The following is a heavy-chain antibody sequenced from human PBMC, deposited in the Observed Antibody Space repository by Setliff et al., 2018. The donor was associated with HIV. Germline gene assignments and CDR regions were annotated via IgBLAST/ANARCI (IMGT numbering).Heavy chain of an antibody. Sequence: PSETLSLTCTVSGGSIVSDGYYWNWIRQRPGKGLEWIGYIYNRGYTYYNPSLKSRVTTSIDTSQNQFSLRLSSVTVADTAVYYCAGMFFYGSGSKSDFDYWGQGTQVTSPQ. J-gene: IGHJ4*02. CDR3: AGMFFYGSGSKSDFDY. D-gene: IGHD3-10*01. CDR1: GGSIVSDGYY. V-gene: IGHV4-31*03. CDR2: IYNRGYT.